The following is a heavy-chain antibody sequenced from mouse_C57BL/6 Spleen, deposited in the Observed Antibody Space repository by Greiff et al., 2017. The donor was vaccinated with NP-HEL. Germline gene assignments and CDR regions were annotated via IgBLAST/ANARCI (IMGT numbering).Heavy chain of an antibody. Sequence: QVQLQQSGAELVKPGASVKLSCTASGFTFTSYCMHWVKQRPGRGLEWIGRIDPTSGGTKYNAKFKSKATLTVDKPSSTAYMQLSSLTSEDSAVYYCARGGNSLYFDVWGTGTTVTVSS. CDR3: ARGGNSLYFDV. V-gene: IGHV1-72*01. J-gene: IGHJ1*03. CDR2: IDPTSGGT. D-gene: IGHD2-1*01. CDR1: GFTFTSYC.